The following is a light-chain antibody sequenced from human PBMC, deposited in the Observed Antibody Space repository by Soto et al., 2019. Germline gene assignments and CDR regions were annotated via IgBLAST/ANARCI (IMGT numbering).Light chain of an antibody. CDR2: GAF. Sequence: ETVMTQSPATLSASPGERATLSCRASQSVSINLAWYQLKPGQAPRLLIYGAFTRATAIPARFTGTRSGTEFTLTISSLQAEDFADYHCQQYDNWPYTFGQGTKLEIK. CDR3: QQYDNWPYT. J-gene: IGKJ2*01. V-gene: IGKV3-15*01. CDR1: QSVSIN.